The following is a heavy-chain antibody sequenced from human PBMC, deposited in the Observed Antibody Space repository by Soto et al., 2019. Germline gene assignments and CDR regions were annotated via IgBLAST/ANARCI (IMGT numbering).Heavy chain of an antibody. J-gene: IGHJ3*02. CDR2: TYYRSKWYN. V-gene: IGHV6-1*01. D-gene: IGHD3-3*01. CDR1: GDGVSSNSVA. Sequence: PSQTLSLTCAISGDGVSSNSVAWNWIRQSPSRGLEWLGRTYYRSKWYNDYGVTVKGRITINPDTSKNQFSLQLNSVTPEDTAVYYCARGRFNAFGIWGQGTMVTVSS. CDR3: ARGRFNAFGI.